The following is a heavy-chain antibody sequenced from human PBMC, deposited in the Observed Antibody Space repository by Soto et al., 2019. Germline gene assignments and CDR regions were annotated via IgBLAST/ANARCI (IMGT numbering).Heavy chain of an antibody. V-gene: IGHV1-69*01. CDR3: ARGGDGEEPYYYGMDV. Sequence: QVQLVQSGAEVKKPGSSVKVSCKASGGTFSSYAISWVRQAPGQGLEWMGGIIPIFGTANYAQKFQGRVTLTADETTSTAYMELSSLRSEDTAVYYCARGGDGEEPYYYGMDVWGQGTTVTVSS. D-gene: IGHD2-21*01. J-gene: IGHJ6*02. CDR1: GGTFSSYA. CDR2: IIPIFGTA.